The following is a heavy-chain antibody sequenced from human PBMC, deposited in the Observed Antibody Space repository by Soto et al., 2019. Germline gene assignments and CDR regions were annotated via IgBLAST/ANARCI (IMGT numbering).Heavy chain of an antibody. V-gene: IGHV3-30-3*01. Sequence: VAVISYDGSNKYYADSVKGRFTISRDNSKNTLYLQMNSLRAEDTAVYYCARDTSVTPLGDGMDVWGQGTTVTVSS. J-gene: IGHJ6*02. D-gene: IGHD4-17*01. CDR3: ARDTSVTPLGDGMDV. CDR2: ISYDGSNK.